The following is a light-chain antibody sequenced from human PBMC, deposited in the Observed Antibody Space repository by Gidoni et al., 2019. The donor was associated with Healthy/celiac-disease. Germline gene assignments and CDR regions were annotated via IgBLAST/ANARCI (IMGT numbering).Light chain of an antibody. CDR3: QQYYSYPLT. Sequence: AIRLTQSPSSFSASTGDRVTITCRASQGISSYLAWYQQKPGKAPKLLIYAASTLQSGVPSRFSGSGSGTDCTLTISCLQSEDFATYYCQQYYSYPLTFGGGTKVEIK. CDR1: QGISSY. J-gene: IGKJ4*01. CDR2: AAS. V-gene: IGKV1-8*01.